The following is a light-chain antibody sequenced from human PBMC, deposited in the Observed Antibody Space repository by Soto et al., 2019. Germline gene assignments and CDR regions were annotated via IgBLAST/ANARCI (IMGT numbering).Light chain of an antibody. V-gene: IGKV3-11*01. Sequence: EIVLTQSPATLSLSPGERASLSCRASQSVSSYLAWYQQKPDQAPRLLIYDTSNRATGIPARFSGSGSGTDFTLTISSLEPEDSAVYYCQQSSTWPPLTFGGGTNVEIK. J-gene: IGKJ4*01. CDR1: QSVSSY. CDR2: DTS. CDR3: QQSSTWPPLT.